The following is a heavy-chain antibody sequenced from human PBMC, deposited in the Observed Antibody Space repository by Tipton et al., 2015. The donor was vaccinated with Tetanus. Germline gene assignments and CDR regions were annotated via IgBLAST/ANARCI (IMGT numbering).Heavy chain of an antibody. CDR1: GYTFTGYD. D-gene: IGHD2-21*02. CDR3: AREDYVTAVDY. CDR2: INTDNGNT. Sequence: QSGAEVKRPGASVKVSCKSSGYTFTGYDVSWVRQAPGQGLEWMGWINTDNGNTNYAQKFQGRVTVTTDTSTTTAYMELRSLRSDDTALYYCAREDYVTAVDYWGQGTLVTVSS. V-gene: IGHV1-18*01. J-gene: IGHJ4*02.